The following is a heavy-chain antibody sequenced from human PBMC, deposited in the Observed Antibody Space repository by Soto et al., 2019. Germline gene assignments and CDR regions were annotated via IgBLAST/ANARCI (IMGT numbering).Heavy chain of an antibody. J-gene: IGHJ4*02. V-gene: IGHV4-59*01. D-gene: IGHD4-17*01. CDR3: ARVGGYYGDFPKFDY. Sequence: PSETLSLTCIVSGSSISPYYWTWIRQPPGKGLEWVGNIYYTGTTNYNPSLKSRVTMSVDMFKNHCSLKLSSVTAADTAVYFCARVGGYYGDFPKFDYWGQGALVTVSS. CDR2: IYYTGTT. CDR1: GSSISPYY.